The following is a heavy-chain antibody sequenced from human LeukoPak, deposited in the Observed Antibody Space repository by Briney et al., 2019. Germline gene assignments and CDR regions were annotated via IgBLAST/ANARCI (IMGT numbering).Heavy chain of an antibody. CDR1: GFTFSSYG. Sequence: GGSLRLSCAASGFTFSSYGMHWVRQAPGKGLEWVAFIRYDGSNKYYADSVKGRFTISRDNSKNTLYLQMNSLRAEDTAVYYCAREFTAIVATVDAFDIWGQGTMVTVSS. CDR3: AREFTAIVATVDAFDI. J-gene: IGHJ3*02. CDR2: IRYDGSNK. V-gene: IGHV3-30*02. D-gene: IGHD5-12*01.